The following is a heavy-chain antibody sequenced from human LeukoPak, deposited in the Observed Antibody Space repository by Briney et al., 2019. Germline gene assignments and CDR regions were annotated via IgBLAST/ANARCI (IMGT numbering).Heavy chain of an antibody. Sequence: SETLSLTCTVSGGSISSYYWSWIRQPPGKGLEWIGYIYYSGSTNYNPSLKSRVTISVDMSKNQFSLKLSSVTGADTSVDYCARHCGFLTWYFYGMDVWGQGTTIAVSS. V-gene: IGHV4-59*08. J-gene: IGHJ6*02. CDR3: ARHCGFLTWYFYGMDV. CDR1: GGSISSYY. CDR2: IYYSGST. D-gene: IGHD2-21*01.